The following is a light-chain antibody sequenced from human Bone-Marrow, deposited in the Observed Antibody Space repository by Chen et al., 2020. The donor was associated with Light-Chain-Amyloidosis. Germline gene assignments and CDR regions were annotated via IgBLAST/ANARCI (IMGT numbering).Light chain of an antibody. CDR3: SSYTITNTRV. CDR2: EVT. CDR1: SSDVGGDNH. V-gene: IGLV2-14*01. Sequence: QSALTQPASVSGSPGQSITISCTGTSSDVGGDNHVSWYQQHPDKAPKLMIYEVTNRPSWVPDRFSGSKSDNTASLTISGLQTEYEADYFCSSYTITNTRVFGSGTRVTVL. J-gene: IGLJ1*01.